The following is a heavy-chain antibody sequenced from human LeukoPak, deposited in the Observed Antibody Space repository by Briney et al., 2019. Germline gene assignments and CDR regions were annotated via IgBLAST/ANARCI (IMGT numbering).Heavy chain of an antibody. J-gene: IGHJ6*02. Sequence: KPSETLSLTCAVYGGSFSGYYWSWIRQPPGKGLEWIGEINHSGSTNYNPSLKSRVTISVDKSKNQFSLKLSSVTAADTAVYYCARVPELGYSSSWYPRGPGGMDVWGQGTTVTVSS. V-gene: IGHV4-34*01. CDR2: INHSGST. CDR1: GGSFSGYY. D-gene: IGHD6-13*01. CDR3: ARVPELGYSSSWYPRGPGGMDV.